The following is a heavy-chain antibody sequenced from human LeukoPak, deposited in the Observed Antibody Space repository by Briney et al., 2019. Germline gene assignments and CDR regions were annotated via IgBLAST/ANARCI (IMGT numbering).Heavy chain of an antibody. J-gene: IGHJ4*02. CDR2: IYSGGST. D-gene: IGHD3-10*01. CDR1: GFTVSSNY. Sequence: GGSLRLSCAASGFTVSSNYMSWVRQAPGKGLEWVSVIYSGGSTYYADSVKGRFTISRDNSKNTLYLQMYSLRAEDTAVYYCAKDHYYGSGSPRPDYWGQGTLVTVSS. V-gene: IGHV3-66*01. CDR3: AKDHYYGSGSPRPDY.